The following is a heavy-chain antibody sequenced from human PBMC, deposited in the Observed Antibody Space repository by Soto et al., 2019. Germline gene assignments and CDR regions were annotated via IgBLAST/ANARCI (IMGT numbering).Heavy chain of an antibody. Sequence: GSLRLSCAASGFTFSSYAMHWVRQAPGKGLEWVAVISYDGSNKYYADSVKGRFTISRDNSKNTLYLQMNSLRAEDTAVYYCARSIVVVPAAALYYYYYGMDVWGQGTTVTVSS. CDR3: ARSIVVVPAAALYYYYYGMDV. V-gene: IGHV3-30-3*01. CDR1: GFTFSSYA. D-gene: IGHD2-2*01. CDR2: ISYDGSNK. J-gene: IGHJ6*02.